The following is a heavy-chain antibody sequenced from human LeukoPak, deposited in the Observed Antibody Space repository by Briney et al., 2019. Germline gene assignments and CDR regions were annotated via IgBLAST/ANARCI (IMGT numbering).Heavy chain of an antibody. CDR2: ISGFGGST. CDR1: GFTFNNYA. D-gene: IGHD6-13*01. CDR3: ARRSGSSWSSFDY. J-gene: IGHJ4*02. V-gene: IGHV3-23*01. Sequence: PGGSLRLSCAASGFTFNNYAMNWVRQAPEKGLEWVSGISGFGGSTYYAPSVKGRLTISRDNFGNMLYLHLDSPRVEDTAIYYCARRSGSSWSSFDYWGQGALVTVSS.